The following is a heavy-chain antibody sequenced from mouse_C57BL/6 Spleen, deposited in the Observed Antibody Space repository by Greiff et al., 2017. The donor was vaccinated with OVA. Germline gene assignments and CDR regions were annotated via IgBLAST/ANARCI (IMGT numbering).Heavy chain of an antibody. D-gene: IGHD4-1*01. CDR3: TGGTKLDRFAY. J-gene: IGHJ3*01. CDR1: GFTFSSYA. Sequence: EVQLQESGEGLVKPGGSLKLSCAASGFTFSSYAMSWVRQTPEKRLEWVAYISSGGDDIYYADTVKGRFPISRDNARNTLYLQMSSLKSEDTAMYYCTGGTKLDRFAYWGQGTLVTVSA. V-gene: IGHV5-9-1*02. CDR2: ISSGGDDI.